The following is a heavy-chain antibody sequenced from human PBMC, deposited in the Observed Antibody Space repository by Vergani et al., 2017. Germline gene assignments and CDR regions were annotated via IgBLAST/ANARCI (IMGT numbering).Heavy chain of an antibody. CDR2: IYYSGST. CDR3: ARVVVPAATPYYYYDMDV. V-gene: IGHV4-59*01. J-gene: IGHJ6*03. CDR1: GGSISSYY. D-gene: IGHD2-2*01. Sequence: QVQLQESGPGLVKPSETLSLTCTVSGGSISSYYWSWIRQPPGKGLEWIGYIYYSGSTNYNPSLKSRVTISVDTSKNQFSLKLSSVTAADTAVYYCARVVVPAATPYYYYDMDVWGKGTTVTVSS.